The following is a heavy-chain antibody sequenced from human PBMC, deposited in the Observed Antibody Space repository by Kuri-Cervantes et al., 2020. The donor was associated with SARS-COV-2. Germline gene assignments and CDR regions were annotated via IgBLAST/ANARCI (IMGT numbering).Heavy chain of an antibody. Sequence: GESLKISCAASGFTFSSYWMSWVRQAPGKGLEWVANIKQDGSEKYYVDSVKGRFTISRDNARNSLYLQMNSLRAGDTAVYYCARGGQDEVLAFDYWGQGTLVTVSS. D-gene: IGHD1-1*01. CDR2: IKQDGSEK. CDR3: ARGGQDEVLAFDY. J-gene: IGHJ4*02. CDR1: GFTFSSYW. V-gene: IGHV3-7*01.